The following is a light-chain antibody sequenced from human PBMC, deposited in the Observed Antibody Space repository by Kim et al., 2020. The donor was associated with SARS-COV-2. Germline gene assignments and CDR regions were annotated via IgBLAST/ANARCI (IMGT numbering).Light chain of an antibody. CDR3: AAWDASLNGVV. CDR1: GSNIGSNT. J-gene: IGLJ2*01. Sequence: GQRVAISCYGSGSNIGSNTVNWYQQLPGTAPKLLIYRNNQRPSGVPDRFSGSKSGTSASLAISGLQSEDEADYYCAAWDASLNGVVFGGGTQLTVL. V-gene: IGLV1-44*01. CDR2: RNN.